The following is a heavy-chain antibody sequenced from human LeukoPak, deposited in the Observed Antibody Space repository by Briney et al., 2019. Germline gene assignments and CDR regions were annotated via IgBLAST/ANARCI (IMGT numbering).Heavy chain of an antibody. CDR3: ARDGGGSLYGMDV. CDR1: GGSISSYY. Sequence: PSETLSLTCTVSGGSISSYYWSWIRQPPGKGLEWIGYIYYSGSTNYNPSLKSRVTISVDTSNNQFSLKLNSVTAADTAVYYCARDGGGSLYGMDVWGQGTTVTVSS. CDR2: IYYSGST. J-gene: IGHJ6*02. V-gene: IGHV4-59*12. D-gene: IGHD2-15*01.